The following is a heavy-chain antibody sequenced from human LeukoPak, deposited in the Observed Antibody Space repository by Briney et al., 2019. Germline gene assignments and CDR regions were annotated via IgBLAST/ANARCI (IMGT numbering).Heavy chain of an antibody. CDR1: GGSFSGYH. V-gene: IGHV4-34*01. Sequence: PSETLSLTCAVYGGSFSGYHWSWIRQPPGKGLEWIGEINHSGSTNYNPSLKSRVTISVDTPKNQFSLKLSSLTAADTAVYYCARDGDYWGRVARWGYWGQGTLVTVSS. J-gene: IGHJ4*02. CDR3: ARDGDYWGRVARWGY. CDR2: INHSGST. D-gene: IGHD4-17*01.